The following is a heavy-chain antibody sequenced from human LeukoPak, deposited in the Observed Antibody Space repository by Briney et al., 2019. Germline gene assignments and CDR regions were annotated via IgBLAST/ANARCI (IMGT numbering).Heavy chain of an antibody. CDR3: AKGVYYYDSSGYYYGY. V-gene: IGHV3-23*01. Sequence: GGSLRLSCAASGFNFANHAMSWVRQTAGKGLEWVSAISGGGDITYYADSVKGRFTISRDNSKNTLYLQMNSLRAEDTAVYYCAKGVYYYDSSGYYYGYWGQGTLVTVSS. CDR1: GFNFANHA. D-gene: IGHD3-22*01. CDR2: ISGGGDIT. J-gene: IGHJ4*02.